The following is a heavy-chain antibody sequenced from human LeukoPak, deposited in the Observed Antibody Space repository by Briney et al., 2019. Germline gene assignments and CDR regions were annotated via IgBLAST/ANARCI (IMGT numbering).Heavy chain of an antibody. CDR2: INHSGST. V-gene: IGHV4-34*01. J-gene: IGHJ4*02. CDR1: GGSFSGYY. D-gene: IGHD2-8*01. CDR3: ARWGLYHMN. Sequence: SETLSLTCAVYGGSFSGYYWSWIRQPPGKGLEWIEEINHSGSTNYNPSLMSRVTISVDTSKNQFSLKLSSVTAADTAVYYCARWGLYHMNWGQGTLVTVSS.